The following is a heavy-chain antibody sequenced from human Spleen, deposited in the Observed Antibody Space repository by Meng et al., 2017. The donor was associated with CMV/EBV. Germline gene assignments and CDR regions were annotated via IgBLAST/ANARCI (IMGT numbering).Heavy chain of an antibody. D-gene: IGHD3-22*01. CDR1: GFTFSGYS. CDR3: ARALGYDSSEFDY. J-gene: IGHJ4*02. CDR2: ISSSSSTI. Sequence: GGSLRLSCAASGFTFSGYSMNWVRQAPGKGLEWVSYISSSSSTIYYADSVKGRFTISRDNAKNSLYLQMNSLRAEDTAVYYCARALGYDSSEFDYWGQGTLVTVSS. V-gene: IGHV3-48*04.